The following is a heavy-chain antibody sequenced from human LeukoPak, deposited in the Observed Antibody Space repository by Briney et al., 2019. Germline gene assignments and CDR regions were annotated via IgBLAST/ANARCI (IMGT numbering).Heavy chain of an antibody. CDR1: GGSFSGYY. J-gene: IGHJ6*02. V-gene: IGHV4-34*01. Sequence: SETLSLTCAVYGGSFSGYYWSWIRHPPGKGLEWIGEINRSGSTNYNPSLKSRVTISVDTSKNQFSLKLSSVTAADTAVYCCARDKIDIVVVPAANGYYYYYGMDVWGQGTTVTVSS. CDR3: ARDKIDIVVVPAANGYYYYYGMDV. CDR2: INRSGST. D-gene: IGHD2-2*01.